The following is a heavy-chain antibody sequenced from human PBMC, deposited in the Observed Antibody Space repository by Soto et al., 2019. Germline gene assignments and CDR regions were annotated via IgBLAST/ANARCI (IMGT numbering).Heavy chain of an antibody. CDR2: VRTKANNYAT. V-gene: IGHV3-73*01. D-gene: IGHD6-19*01. CDR3: TSSSASFH. J-gene: IGHJ4*02. Sequence: GGSLRLSCAASGFTFSGSTIHWVRQASGKGLEWVGRVRTKANNYATAYTESVKGRFTISRDDSENTAYLQMDSLKTEDTAVYYCTSSSASFHWGQGTMVTVYS. CDR1: GFTFSGST.